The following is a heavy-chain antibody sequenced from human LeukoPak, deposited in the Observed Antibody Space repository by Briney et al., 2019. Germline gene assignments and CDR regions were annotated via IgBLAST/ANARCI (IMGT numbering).Heavy chain of an antibody. CDR3: AREIYGDYGDY. V-gene: IGHV3-21*01. CDR1: GFTFSSYS. D-gene: IGHD4-17*01. J-gene: IGHJ4*02. Sequence: GGSLRLSCAASGFTFSSYSMNWVRHAPGKGLEWVSSISSGSSYIYYADSVKGRFTISRDNAKNSLYLQMNSLRAEDTAVYYCAREIYGDYGDYWGQGTLVTVSS. CDR2: ISSGSSYI.